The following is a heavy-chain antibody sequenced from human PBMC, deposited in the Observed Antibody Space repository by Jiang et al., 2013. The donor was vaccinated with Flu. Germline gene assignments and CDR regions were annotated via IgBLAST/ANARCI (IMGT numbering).Heavy chain of an antibody. Sequence: KKPGESLKISCQGSGYMFNNYWLAWVRRMPGKGLECMGIIYPGDSDVRYSPSFQGQVTISADKSINTAYLQWTSLKASDTALYYCARRLNSYYAMDVWGQGTTVTVSS. CDR1: GYMFNNYW. CDR3: ARRLNSYYAMDV. CDR2: IYPGDSDV. V-gene: IGHV5-51*01. J-gene: IGHJ6*02.